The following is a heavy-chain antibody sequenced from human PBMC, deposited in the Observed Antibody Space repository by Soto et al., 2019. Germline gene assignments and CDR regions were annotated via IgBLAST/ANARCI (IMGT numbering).Heavy chain of an antibody. V-gene: IGHV3-30*18. CDR1: GFSLSTYG. Sequence: GGSLRLSCEASGFSLSTYGMHWVRQAPGKGLEWVAVISYDGSNKYHADSVKGRFTISRDNSRNTLYLQMNSLRLDDTAVYYCAKDAPRYSGFGFSQWGQGTLVTVSS. J-gene: IGHJ4*02. CDR3: AKDAPRYSGFGFSQ. CDR2: ISYDGSNK. D-gene: IGHD5-12*01.